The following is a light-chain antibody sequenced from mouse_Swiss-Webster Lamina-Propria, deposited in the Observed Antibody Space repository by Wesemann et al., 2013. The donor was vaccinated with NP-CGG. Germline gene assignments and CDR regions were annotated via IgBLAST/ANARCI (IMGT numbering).Light chain of an antibody. V-gene: IGKV8-19*01. CDR2: WAS. J-gene: IGKJ5*01. CDR1: QSLLNSGNQKNY. Sequence: DIVMTQSPSSLTVTAGEKVTMSCKSSQSLLNSGNQKNYLTWYQQKPGQSPKLLIYWASTRESGVPDRFTGSGSGTDFTLTISSVQAEDLAVYYCHQYLSSLTFGAGTKLELK. CDR3: HQYLSSLT.